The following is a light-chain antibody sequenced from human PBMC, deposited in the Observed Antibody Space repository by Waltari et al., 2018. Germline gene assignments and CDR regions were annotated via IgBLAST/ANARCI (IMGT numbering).Light chain of an antibody. CDR3: QQYDNRPRIT. CDR2: GAS. Sequence: IMMKHPPATLSVSPGEIATLSCRASQSIRSKLDCYRQKPGQAHRLLIFGASFKASGIPARFTGSGSGTDFTLTISGLQSEDFAIYYCQQYDNRPRITFGQGTKLEMK. J-gene: IGKJ2*01. V-gene: IGKV3-15*01. CDR1: QSIRSK.